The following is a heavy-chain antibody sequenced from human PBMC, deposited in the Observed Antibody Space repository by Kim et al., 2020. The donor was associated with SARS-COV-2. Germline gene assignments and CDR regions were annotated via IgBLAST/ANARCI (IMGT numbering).Heavy chain of an antibody. D-gene: IGHD4-17*01. CDR1: GFTFSSYS. V-gene: IGHV3-21*01. CDR3: ARAPPRATVTTLTPKIGYYYGMDV. Sequence: GGSLRLSCAASGFTFSSYSMNWVRQAPGKGLEWVSSISSSSSYIYYADSVKGRFTISRDNAKNSLYLQMNSLRAEDTAVYYCARAPPRATVTTLTPKIGYYYGMDVWGQGTTVTVSS. J-gene: IGHJ6*02. CDR2: ISSSSSYI.